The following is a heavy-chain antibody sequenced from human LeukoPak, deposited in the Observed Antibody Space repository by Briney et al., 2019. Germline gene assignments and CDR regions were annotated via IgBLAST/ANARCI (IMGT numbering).Heavy chain of an antibody. V-gene: IGHV3-23*01. CDR2: ISGSGGST. CDR3: ARRPGLERYYFDY. D-gene: IGHD1-1*01. J-gene: IGHJ4*02. CDR1: GFTFSSYA. Sequence: GGSLRLSCAASGFTFSSYAMSWVRQAPGKGLQWGSTISGSGGSTYYAGSVKGRFTISRDNSKSTLYLQMNSLRAEDAALYFCARRPGLERYYFDYWGQGTLVTVSS.